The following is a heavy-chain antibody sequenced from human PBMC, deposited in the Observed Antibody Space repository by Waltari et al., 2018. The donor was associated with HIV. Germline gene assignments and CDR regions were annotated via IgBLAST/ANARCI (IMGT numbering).Heavy chain of an antibody. D-gene: IGHD4-17*01. V-gene: IGHV3-21*02. CDR3: AREMATVYVDY. J-gene: IGHJ4*02. CDR1: GFTFTSYI. Sequence: EVLLVESGGGLVKPGGSLRLSCAASGFTFTSYIMSWVRQAPGKGLEWVSSISSSISSYIFYADSVKGRFTISRDNTKNSLYLQMDSLRDDDTAVYYCAREMATVYVDYWGQGTLVTVSS. CDR2: ISSSISSYI.